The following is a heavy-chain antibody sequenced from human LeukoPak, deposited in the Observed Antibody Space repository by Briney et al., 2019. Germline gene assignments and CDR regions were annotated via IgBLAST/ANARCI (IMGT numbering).Heavy chain of an antibody. V-gene: IGHV4-30-2*01. Sequence: PSQTLSLTCTVSGGSISSGGYYWSWIRQPPGKGLEWIGYIYHSGSTYYNPSLKSRVTISVDRSKNQFSLKLSSVTAADTAVYYCARNPELVPAAIFWFDPWGQGTLVTVSS. J-gene: IGHJ5*02. CDR1: GGSISSGGYY. CDR3: ARNPELVPAAIFWFDP. D-gene: IGHD2-2*01. CDR2: IYHSGST.